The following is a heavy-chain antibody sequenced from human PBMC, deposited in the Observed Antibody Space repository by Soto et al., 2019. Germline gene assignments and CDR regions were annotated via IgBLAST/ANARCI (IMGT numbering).Heavy chain of an antibody. D-gene: IGHD3-10*01. CDR3: ARTGFYYYGSGSPVAVDY. Sequence: QVKRVQSGAEVKKPGASVKVSCKASGYTFPSYGISWVRQAPGQGLEWLGWISAYNGNTNYAQKLQGRVTMTTDTSTSTAYMELRSLRSDDTAVYYCARTGFYYYGSGSPVAVDYWGQGTLVTVSS. CDR2: ISAYNGNT. V-gene: IGHV1-18*01. J-gene: IGHJ4*02. CDR1: GYTFPSYG.